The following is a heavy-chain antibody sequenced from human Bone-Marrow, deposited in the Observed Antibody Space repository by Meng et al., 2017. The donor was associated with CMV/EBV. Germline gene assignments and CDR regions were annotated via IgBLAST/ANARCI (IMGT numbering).Heavy chain of an antibody. J-gene: IGHJ6*02. CDR3: AKDGFYCSSTSCYTGVHYYGMDV. Sequence: ESLKISCAVSGFTFSHSAMSWVRQVPGKGLEWVSGISGSGGSTYYADSVKGRFTISRDNSKNTLYLQMNSLRAEDTAVYYCAKDGFYCSSTSCYTGVHYYGMDVWGQGTTVTVSS. D-gene: IGHD2-2*02. V-gene: IGHV3-23*01. CDR2: ISGSGGST. CDR1: GFTFSHSA.